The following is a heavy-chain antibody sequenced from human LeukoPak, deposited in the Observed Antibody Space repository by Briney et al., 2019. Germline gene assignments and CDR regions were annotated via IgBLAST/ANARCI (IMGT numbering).Heavy chain of an antibody. D-gene: IGHD6-19*01. V-gene: IGHV4-59*01. Sequence: SETLSLTCTVSGGSISSYYWSWIRQPPGKGLEWVGYIYYSGSTNYNPSLKSRVTISVDTSKNQFSLKLSSVTAADTAVYYCARDRSSGWQGAFDMWGQGTKVTVSS. CDR3: ARDRSSGWQGAFDM. J-gene: IGHJ3*02. CDR1: GGSISSYY. CDR2: IYYSGST.